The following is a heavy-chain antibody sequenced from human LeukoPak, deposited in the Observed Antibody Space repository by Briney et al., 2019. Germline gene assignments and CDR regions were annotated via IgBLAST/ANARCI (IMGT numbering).Heavy chain of an antibody. V-gene: IGHV1-46*01. D-gene: IGHD2-2*01. CDR2: INPSGGST. J-gene: IGHJ4*02. Sequence: GASVKVSCKASGYTFTSYYIHWVRQAPGQGLEWMGIINPSGGSTTYAQKFQGRVTMTRDTSTSTVYMELSSLRSEDTAVYYCARGAYCSSISCSKGFDYRGEGTLVTDSS. CDR1: GYTFTSYY. CDR3: ARGAYCSSISCSKGFDY.